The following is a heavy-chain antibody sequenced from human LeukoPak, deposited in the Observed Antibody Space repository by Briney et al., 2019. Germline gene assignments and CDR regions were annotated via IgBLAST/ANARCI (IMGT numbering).Heavy chain of an antibody. V-gene: IGHV1-3*01. CDR2: INAGNGNT. D-gene: IGHD3-10*01. J-gene: IGHJ6*02. Sequence: ASVKVSCKASGYTFTSYAMHWVRQAPGQRLEWMGWINAGNGNTKYSQKFQGRVTITRDTSASTAYMELSSLRSEDTAVYYCAREGWPSGSGAYYYYGMDVWGQGTTVTVSS. CDR1: GYTFTSYA. CDR3: AREGWPSGSGAYYYYGMDV.